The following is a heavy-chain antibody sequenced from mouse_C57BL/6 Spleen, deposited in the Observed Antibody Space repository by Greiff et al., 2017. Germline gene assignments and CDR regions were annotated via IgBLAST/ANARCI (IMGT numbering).Heavy chain of an antibody. CDR3: ARGGGSSYNYFDY. CDR2: INPGSGGT. Sequence: VQLQQSGAELVRPGTSVKVSCKASGYAFTNYLIAWVKQRPGQGLEWIGVINPGSGGTNYNEKFKGKATLTADKSSSTAYMQLISRTSEDSSVYFCARGGGSSYNYFDYWGQGTTLTVSS. CDR1: GYAFTNYL. D-gene: IGHD1-1*01. J-gene: IGHJ2*01. V-gene: IGHV1-54*01.